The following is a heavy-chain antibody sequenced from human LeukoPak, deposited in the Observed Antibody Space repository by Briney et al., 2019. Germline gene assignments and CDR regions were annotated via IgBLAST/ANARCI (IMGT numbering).Heavy chain of an antibody. D-gene: IGHD3-22*01. Sequence: PSETLSLTCTVSGGSIISSSYYWGWIRQPPGKGLEWIGYIYYSGSTYYNPSLKSRVTISVDTSKNQFSLKLSSVTAADTAVYYCASFYDSSGYYYEGGWFDPWGQGTLVTVSS. CDR1: GGSIISSSYY. CDR3: ASFYDSSGYYYEGGWFDP. CDR2: IYYSGST. J-gene: IGHJ5*02. V-gene: IGHV4-30-4*08.